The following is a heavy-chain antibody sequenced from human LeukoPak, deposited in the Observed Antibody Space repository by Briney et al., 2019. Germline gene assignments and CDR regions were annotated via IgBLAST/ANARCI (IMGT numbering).Heavy chain of an antibody. CDR3: ARLVWLGESPGSWFDS. Sequence: SETLSLTCSVSGGSITSHFWSWIRQPPGKGLGWIGYIHYSGSTNYNPSLKSRVTISPDTSKNQLFLKLSSVTAADTAVYYCARLVWLGESPGSWFDSWGQGTLVTVSS. V-gene: IGHV4-59*11. CDR2: IHYSGST. D-gene: IGHD3-10*01. CDR1: GGSITSHF. J-gene: IGHJ5*01.